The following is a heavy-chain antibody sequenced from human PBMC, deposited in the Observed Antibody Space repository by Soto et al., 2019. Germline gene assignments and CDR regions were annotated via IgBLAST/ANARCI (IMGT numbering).Heavy chain of an antibody. CDR3: ARDKITGLFDY. D-gene: IGHD2-8*02. CDR1: GGSFSGYY. Sequence: PSETLSLTCAVYGGSFSGYYWSWIRQPPGTGLEWIGEINHSGSTNYNPSLKSRVTISVDTSKNQFSLKLTSVTAADTAVYYCARDKITGLFDYWGQGNLVTAPQ. V-gene: IGHV4-34*01. J-gene: IGHJ4*02. CDR2: INHSGST.